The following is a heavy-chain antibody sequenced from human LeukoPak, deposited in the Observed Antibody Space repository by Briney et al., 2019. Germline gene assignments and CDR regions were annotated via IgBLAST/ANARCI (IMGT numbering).Heavy chain of an antibody. CDR1: GFTFSSYA. CDR2: ISGSGGRT. CDR3: AKDSKESYYYDSSGHFDY. V-gene: IGHV3-23*01. Sequence: GGSLRLSCAASGFTFSSYAMSWVRQAPGKGLEWVSGISGSGGRTYYADSVKGRFTISRDNSKNTLYLQMNSLRAEDTAVYYCAKDSKESYYYDSSGHFDYWGQGTLVTVSS. D-gene: IGHD3-22*01. J-gene: IGHJ4*02.